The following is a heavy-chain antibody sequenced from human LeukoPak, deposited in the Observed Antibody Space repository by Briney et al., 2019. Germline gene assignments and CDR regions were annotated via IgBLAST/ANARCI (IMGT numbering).Heavy chain of an antibody. D-gene: IGHD4-23*01. J-gene: IGHJ4*02. CDR1: GFTFSSYP. Sequence: GGSLRLSCAASGFTFSSYPMNWVRQAPGKGLEWVSVISGSGGSTYYADSVKGRFTISRDNSKNTLYLQMNGLRAEDTAVYYCAKGIGSNPRSAPDYWGQGTLVTVSS. CDR2: ISGSGGST. V-gene: IGHV3-23*01. CDR3: AKGIGSNPRSAPDY.